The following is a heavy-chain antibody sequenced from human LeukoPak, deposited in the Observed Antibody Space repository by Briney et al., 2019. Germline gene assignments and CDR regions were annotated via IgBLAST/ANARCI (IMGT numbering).Heavy chain of an antibody. CDR3: ARDRSVGVLPAPPFDF. V-gene: IGHV4-38-2*02. J-gene: IGHJ4*02. CDR1: GYSISSTYY. Sequence: PSETLSLTCTVSGYSISSTYYWGWIRPPPGKGLEWVGSVFHSGNTYYNPSLKSRLTISADTSKNQFSLTLTSVTAADTAVYYCARDRSVGVLPAPPFDFWGQGTLVTVFS. D-gene: IGHD6-6*01. CDR2: VFHSGNT.